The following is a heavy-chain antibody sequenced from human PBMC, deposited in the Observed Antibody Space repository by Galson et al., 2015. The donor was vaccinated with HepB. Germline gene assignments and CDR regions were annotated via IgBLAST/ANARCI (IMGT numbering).Heavy chain of an antibody. CDR1: GGTFSSYA. D-gene: IGHD3-3*02. CDR3: ARSLALDSLSDFDY. CDR2: IIPIFGTA. Sequence: SVKVSCKASGGTFSSYAISWVRQAPGQGLEWMGGIIPIFGTANYAQKFQGRVTITADESTSTAYMELSSLRSEDTAVYYCARSLALDSLSDFDYWGQGTLVTVSS. V-gene: IGHV1-69*13. J-gene: IGHJ4*02.